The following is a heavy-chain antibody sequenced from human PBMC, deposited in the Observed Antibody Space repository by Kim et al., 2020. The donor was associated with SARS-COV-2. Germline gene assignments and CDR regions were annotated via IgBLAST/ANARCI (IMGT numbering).Heavy chain of an antibody. D-gene: IGHD5-18*01. CDR3: VKPRIQLWLGYFDY. V-gene: IGHV3-64D*09. J-gene: IGHJ4*02. Sequence: ADSVKGRFTISRDNSKNTLYLQMSSLRAEDTAVYYCVKPRIQLWLGYFDYWGQGTLVTVSS.